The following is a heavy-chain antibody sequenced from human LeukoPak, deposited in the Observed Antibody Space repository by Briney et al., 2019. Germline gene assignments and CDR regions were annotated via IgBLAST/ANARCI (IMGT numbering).Heavy chain of an antibody. Sequence: PGGSLRLSCAASGFTFNNYAMNWVRQAPGKGLECVSTISDSGSSTYYADSVKGRFTISRDNSKNMLYLQMNSLRADDTAVYYCAKPTPHHDAFDIWGQGTMVTVSS. V-gene: IGHV3-23*01. J-gene: IGHJ3*02. CDR3: AKPTPHHDAFDI. CDR2: ISDSGSST. CDR1: GFTFNNYA.